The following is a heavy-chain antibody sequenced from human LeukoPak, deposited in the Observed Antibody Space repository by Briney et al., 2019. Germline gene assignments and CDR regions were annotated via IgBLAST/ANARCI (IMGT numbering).Heavy chain of an antibody. CDR1: GYTFNNHY. V-gene: IGHV1-46*02. D-gene: IGHD5-12*01. Sequence: GASVKVSCKASGYTFNNHYIYWVRQAPGQGLEWMGMINPSGGSRSYALKFQGRVTMTRDTSTSTVYMELSSLRSEDTAVYYCARQGGYSNAIGMGYWGQGTLVIVSS. CDR2: INPSGGSR. J-gene: IGHJ4*02. CDR3: ARQGGYSNAIGMGY.